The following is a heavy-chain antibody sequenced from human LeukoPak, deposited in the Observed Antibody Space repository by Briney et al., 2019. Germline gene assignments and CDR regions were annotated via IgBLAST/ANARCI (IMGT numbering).Heavy chain of an antibody. CDR3: ATHESSSGWFDP. Sequence: GESLRISCKASGYSFISYWISWVRQMPGKGLEWMGRIDPTDSDTNYSPSFQGQVTISVDRSISTVYLQWSSLKASDTAMYYCATHESSSGWFDPWGQGTLVTVSS. CDR1: GYSFISYW. J-gene: IGHJ5*02. CDR2: IDPTDSDT. V-gene: IGHV5-10-1*04.